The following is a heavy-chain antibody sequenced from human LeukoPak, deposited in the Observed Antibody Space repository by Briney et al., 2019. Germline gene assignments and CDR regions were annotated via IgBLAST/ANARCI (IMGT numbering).Heavy chain of an antibody. J-gene: IGHJ4*02. CDR2: IYYSGST. CDR3: ARNSYGTNY. Sequence: SETLSLTCTVSGGSISSYYWSWIRQPPGKGLEWIGYIYYSGSTNYNPSLKSRVTISVDTSKNQFSPKLGSVTAADTAVCYCARNSYGTNYWGQGTLVTVSS. CDR1: GGSISSYY. V-gene: IGHV4-59*01. D-gene: IGHD5-18*01.